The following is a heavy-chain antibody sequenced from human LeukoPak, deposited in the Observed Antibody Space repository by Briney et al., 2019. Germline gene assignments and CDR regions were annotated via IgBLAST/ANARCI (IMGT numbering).Heavy chain of an antibody. CDR2: IYYSGST. CDR3: ALYRSSRDYYYYYMDV. CDR1: GVSINSNY. Sequence: SETLSLTCTVSGVSINSNYWSWIRQPPGKGLEWIGYIYYSGSTNYNPSLQSRVTISVDTSKNQFSLRLRSVTAADTAVYYCALYRSSRDYYYYYMDVWGKGTTVTVSS. V-gene: IGHV4-59*01. J-gene: IGHJ6*03. D-gene: IGHD6-13*01.